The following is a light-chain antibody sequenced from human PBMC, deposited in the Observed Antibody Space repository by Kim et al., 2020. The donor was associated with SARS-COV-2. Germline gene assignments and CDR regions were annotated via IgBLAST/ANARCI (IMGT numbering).Light chain of an antibody. Sequence: PGESATLSCRASQNVGISLAWYQQTPGQAHRLLIYDAAIRAAGIPDRFSGSGSGTDFTLTIGSLAPEDFAVYYCQQRGNWPPALTFGGGTKVDIK. V-gene: IGKV3-11*01. CDR1: QNVGIS. CDR3: QQRGNWPPALT. CDR2: DAA. J-gene: IGKJ4*01.